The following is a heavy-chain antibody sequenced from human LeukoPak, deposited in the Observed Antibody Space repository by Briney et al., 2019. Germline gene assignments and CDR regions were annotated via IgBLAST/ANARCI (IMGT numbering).Heavy chain of an antibody. CDR2: ISDGSRDT. V-gene: IGHV3-23*01. Sequence: GGSLRLSCATSEFXFSSFTMNWVRQAPGKGLEWVSTISDGSRDTHYAGSVKGRFTISRDDSQNIVYLQMDSLRAEDTALYYCTTRLRNHFDYWGQGTQVTVSS. J-gene: IGHJ4*02. CDR1: EFXFSSFT. D-gene: IGHD5-12*01. CDR3: TTRLRNHFDY.